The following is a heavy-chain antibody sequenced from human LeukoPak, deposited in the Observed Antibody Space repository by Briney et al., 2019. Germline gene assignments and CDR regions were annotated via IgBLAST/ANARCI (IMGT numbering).Heavy chain of an antibody. J-gene: IGHJ6*02. Sequence: SGTLSLTCTVSGYSISSGYYWGWIRQPPGKGLEWIGRINHSGSTYYNPSLKSRVTISVDTSKNQFSLKLSSVTAADTAVYYCARVEYSSGWYEYYYYGMDVWGQGTTVTVSS. CDR2: INHSGST. CDR3: ARVEYSSGWYEYYYYGMDV. V-gene: IGHV4-38-2*02. CDR1: GYSISSGYY. D-gene: IGHD6-19*01.